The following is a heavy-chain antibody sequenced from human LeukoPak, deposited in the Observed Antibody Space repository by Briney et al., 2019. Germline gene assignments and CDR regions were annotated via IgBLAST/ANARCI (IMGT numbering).Heavy chain of an antibody. Sequence: GGSLRLSCSASGFTFSSYAMHWVRQAPGKGLEFVSAISTNGGSTYYADSVKGGFTISRDNSKNMLYLHMSSLRPEDTAVYYCVKLLVEMRLLLPYFDYWGQGTLVTVSS. CDR1: GFTFSSYA. CDR2: ISTNGGST. D-gene: IGHD3-22*01. CDR3: VKLLVEMRLLLPYFDY. J-gene: IGHJ4*02. V-gene: IGHV3-64D*06.